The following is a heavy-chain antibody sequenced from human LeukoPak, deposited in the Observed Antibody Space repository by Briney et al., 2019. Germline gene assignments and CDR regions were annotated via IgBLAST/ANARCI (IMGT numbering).Heavy chain of an antibody. J-gene: IGHJ3*02. D-gene: IGHD3-10*01. CDR1: GGSISSGGYY. CDR2: IYHSGST. V-gene: IGHV4-30-2*01. Sequence: SETLSLTCTVSGGSISSGGYYWSWIRQPPGKGLEWIGYIYHSGSTYYNPSLKSRVTISVDRSKNQFSLKLSSVTAADTAVYYCARPPPGSSPEAFDIWGQGTMVTVSS. CDR3: ARPPPGSSPEAFDI.